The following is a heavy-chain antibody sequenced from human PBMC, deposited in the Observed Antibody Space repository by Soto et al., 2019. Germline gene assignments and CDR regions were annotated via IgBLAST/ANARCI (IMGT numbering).Heavy chain of an antibody. Sequence: ASVKVSCKASGYTFTSYGISWVRQAPGQGLEWMGWISAYNGNTNYAQKPQGRVTMTTDTSTSTAYMELRSLRSDDTAVYYCARDIMVRGGRYYYGMDVWGQGTTVTVSS. J-gene: IGHJ6*02. CDR1: GYTFTSYG. CDR2: ISAYNGNT. V-gene: IGHV1-18*01. D-gene: IGHD3-10*01. CDR3: ARDIMVRGGRYYYGMDV.